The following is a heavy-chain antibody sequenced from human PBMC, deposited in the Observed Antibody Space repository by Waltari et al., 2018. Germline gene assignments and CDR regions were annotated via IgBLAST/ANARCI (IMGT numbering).Heavy chain of an antibody. CDR3: AKDLGGFSGSHWYFDL. Sequence: EVQLVESGGGLVQPGGSLRLSCAASGFTFRSKAMSWVCQAHGRGLEWVSASSGSDGRTNYADSAKGRFTISRDNVKNTLFLQMNSLRADDAAVYYCAKDLGGFSGSHWYFDLWGRGTLVTVSS. CDR1: GFTFRSKA. J-gene: IGHJ2*01. CDR2: SSGSDGRT. D-gene: IGHD5-12*01. V-gene: IGHV3-23*04.